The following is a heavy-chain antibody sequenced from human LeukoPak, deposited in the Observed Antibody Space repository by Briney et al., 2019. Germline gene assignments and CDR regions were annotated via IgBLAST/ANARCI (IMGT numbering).Heavy chain of an antibody. V-gene: IGHV4-34*01. J-gene: IGHJ5*02. CDR2: IYHSGST. CDR3: ARECRSSWFDP. Sequence: SETLSLTCAVYGGSFSGYYWSWIRQPPGKGLEWIGEIYHSGSTNYNPSLKSRVTISVDKSKNQFSLKLSSVTAADTAVYYCARECRSSWFDPWGQGTLVTVSS. CDR1: GGSFSGYY.